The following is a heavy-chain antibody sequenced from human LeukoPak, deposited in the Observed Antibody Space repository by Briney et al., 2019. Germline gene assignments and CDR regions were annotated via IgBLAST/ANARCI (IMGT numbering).Heavy chain of an antibody. CDR2: ISGSGGST. D-gene: IGHD3-9*01. Sequence: RGSLRLSCAASGFTFSSYAMSWVRQAPGKGLEWVSAISGSGGSTYYADSVKGRFTISRDNSKNTLYLQMNSLRAEDTAVYYCAKAYYDILTGYNDYWGQGTLVTVSS. J-gene: IGHJ4*02. V-gene: IGHV3-23*01. CDR1: GFTFSSYA. CDR3: AKAYYDILTGYNDY.